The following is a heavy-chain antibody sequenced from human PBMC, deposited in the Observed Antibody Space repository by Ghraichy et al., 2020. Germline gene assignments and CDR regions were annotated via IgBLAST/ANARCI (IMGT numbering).Heavy chain of an antibody. CDR2: IYYSGST. V-gene: IGHV4-61*01. CDR1: GGSVSSGSYY. J-gene: IGHJ5*02. Sequence: SETLSLTCTVSGGSVSSGSYYWSWIRQPPGKGLEWIGYIYYSGSTNYNPSLKSRVTISVDTSKNQFSLKLSSVTAADTAVYYCARDKGGYSYGYGSNWFDPWGQGTLVTVSS. D-gene: IGHD5-18*01. CDR3: ARDKGGYSYGYGSNWFDP.